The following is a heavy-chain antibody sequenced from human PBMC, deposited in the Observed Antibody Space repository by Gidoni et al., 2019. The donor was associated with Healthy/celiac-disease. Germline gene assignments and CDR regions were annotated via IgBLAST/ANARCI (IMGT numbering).Heavy chain of an antibody. CDR3: ARSYPLQPFDY. Sequence: QVQLVQSGAEVKQPGSSVKVSCKASGGTFSSYAIRWVRQAPGQGLEWMGAIIPIFGTANSAQKFQGRVTITADESTSTAYMALSSLRSEDTAVYYCARSYPLQPFDYWGQGTLVTVSS. CDR2: IIPIFGTA. V-gene: IGHV1-69*01. J-gene: IGHJ4*02. CDR1: GGTFSSYA. D-gene: IGHD1-26*01.